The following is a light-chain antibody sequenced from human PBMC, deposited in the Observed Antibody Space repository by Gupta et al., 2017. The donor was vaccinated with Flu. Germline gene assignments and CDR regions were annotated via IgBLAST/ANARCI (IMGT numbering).Light chain of an antibody. CDR1: ALSKQY. J-gene: IGLJ3*02. Sequence: SYQLTQPPAMAVSPGQTATIPCSGAALSKQYVYWYRQRPGQAPVLLIYKDTERASGIPYRISGSSSGTRVTLTIRGVQTEDEADYYCQSADITGASRVFGGGT. CDR3: QSADITGASRV. V-gene: IGLV3-25*02. CDR2: KDT.